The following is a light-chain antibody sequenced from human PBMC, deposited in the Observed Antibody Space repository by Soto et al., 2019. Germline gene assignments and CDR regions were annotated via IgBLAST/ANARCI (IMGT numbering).Light chain of an antibody. CDR3: QQYKTYWT. CDR2: DAS. Sequence: DIRMTQTPSTLSASVGDRVTITCRASQSLNTWLAWYQQKPGQAPKLLISDASILESGVPSRFSGSGSGTDFTLTISSLQPDDFATYYCQQYKTYWTFGQGTKVDIK. V-gene: IGKV1-5*01. CDR1: QSLNTW. J-gene: IGKJ1*01.